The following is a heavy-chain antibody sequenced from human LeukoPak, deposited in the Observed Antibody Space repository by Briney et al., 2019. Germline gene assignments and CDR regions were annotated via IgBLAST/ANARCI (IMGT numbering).Heavy chain of an antibody. Sequence: GGSLRLSCAASGFNFASYAMTWVRQAPGKGLEWVSSISGASIIPHFADSVKGRFTISRDNSKGTLYLQMNSLRAEDTAVYYCAKDPGLGDILTGYYDLLDYWGQGTLVTVSS. J-gene: IGHJ4*02. CDR1: GFNFASYA. CDR3: AKDPGLGDILTGYYDLLDY. D-gene: IGHD3-9*01. CDR2: ISGASIIP. V-gene: IGHV3-23*01.